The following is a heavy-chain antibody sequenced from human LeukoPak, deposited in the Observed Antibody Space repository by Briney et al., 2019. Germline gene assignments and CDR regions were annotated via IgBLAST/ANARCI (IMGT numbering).Heavy chain of an antibody. CDR1: GGSISSYY. J-gene: IGHJ4*02. Sequence: PSETLSLTCTVSGGSISSYYWSWIRRPPGKGLEWIGYIYYSGSTNYNPSLKSRVTISVDTSKNQFSLKLSSVTAADTAVYYCARASAARHFDYWGQGTLVTVSS. CDR2: IYYSGST. D-gene: IGHD6-6*01. V-gene: IGHV4-59*01. CDR3: ARASAARHFDY.